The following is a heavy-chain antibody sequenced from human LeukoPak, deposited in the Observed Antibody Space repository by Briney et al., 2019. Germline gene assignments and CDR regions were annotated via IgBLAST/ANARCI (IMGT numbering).Heavy chain of an antibody. CDR2: INHSGST. V-gene: IGHV4-34*01. CDR3: ARHVAWNRPGGWFDP. D-gene: IGHD1-1*01. CDR1: GGSFSGYY. Sequence: SETLSLTCAVYGGSFSGYYWSWIRQPPGEGLEWIGEINHSGSTNYNSSLKSRVTISVDTSKNQLSLKLSSVTAADTAVYYCARHVAWNRPGGWFDPWGQGTLVTVSS. J-gene: IGHJ5*02.